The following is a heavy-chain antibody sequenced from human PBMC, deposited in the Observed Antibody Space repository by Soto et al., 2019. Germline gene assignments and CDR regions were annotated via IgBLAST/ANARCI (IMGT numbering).Heavy chain of an antibody. CDR3: AKVHSSGWYPGRADYYYYGMDV. CDR2: ISSSSSYI. D-gene: IGHD6-19*01. J-gene: IGHJ6*02. V-gene: IGHV3-21*01. Sequence: GGSLRLSCAASGFTFSSYSMNWVRQAPGKGLEWVSSISSSSSYIYYADSVKGRFTISRDNAKNSLYLQMNSLRAEDTAVYYCAKVHSSGWYPGRADYYYYGMDVWGQGTTVTVS. CDR1: GFTFSSYS.